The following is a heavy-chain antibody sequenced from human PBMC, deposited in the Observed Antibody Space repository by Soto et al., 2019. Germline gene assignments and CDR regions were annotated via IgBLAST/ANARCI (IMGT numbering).Heavy chain of an antibody. Sequence: SSETLSLTCTVSGGSITSSSFYWGWIRQPPGRGLEWIGSIYYNGSTYYNPSFKSRVTISIDTSKSQFSLKLSSVTATDTAVYHCARGFYDANSGYRYLGQGTLVTVSS. J-gene: IGHJ4*02. CDR3: ARGFYDANSGYRY. V-gene: IGHV4-39*01. CDR2: IYYNGST. CDR1: GGSITSSSFY. D-gene: IGHD3-22*01.